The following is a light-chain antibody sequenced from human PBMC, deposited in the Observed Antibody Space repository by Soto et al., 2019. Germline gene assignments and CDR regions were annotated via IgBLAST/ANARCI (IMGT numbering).Light chain of an antibody. Sequence: EIVTTQSPAALSVSPGERATLSCRASQSVSSNLAWYQPKPGQAPRLLFYGASTRATGIPARFSGSGSGTEFTLTFSRLQSEDFAVYYCQQYNNWITFGQGTRLEIK. V-gene: IGKV3-15*01. J-gene: IGKJ5*01. CDR2: GAS. CDR3: QQYNNWIT. CDR1: QSVSSN.